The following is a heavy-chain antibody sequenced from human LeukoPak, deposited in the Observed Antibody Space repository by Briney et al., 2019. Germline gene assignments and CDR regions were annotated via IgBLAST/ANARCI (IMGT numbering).Heavy chain of an antibody. J-gene: IGHJ6*03. Sequence: GGSLRLSCAASGFTFDDYAMHWVRQAPGKGLEWVSGISWNSGSIGYADSVKGRFTISRDNAKNFLYLQMNSLRAEDTALYYCAKDTGLSYYYYYMDVWGKGTTVTVSS. D-gene: IGHD3/OR15-3a*01. CDR2: ISWNSGSI. CDR3: AKDTGLSYYYYYMDV. CDR1: GFTFDDYA. V-gene: IGHV3-9*01.